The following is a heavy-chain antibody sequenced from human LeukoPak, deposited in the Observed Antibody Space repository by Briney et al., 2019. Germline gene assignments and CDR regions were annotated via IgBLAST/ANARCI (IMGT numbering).Heavy chain of an antibody. J-gene: IGHJ4*02. Sequence: ASVKVSCKASGGTFSKNAFNWVRQAPGQPLEWVGGISAYNGNTNCAQKLQGRVTMTTDTSTSTAYMELRSLRSDDTAVYYCARVSGYSSSSALVYWGQGTLVTVSS. CDR3: ARVSGYSSSSALVY. D-gene: IGHD6-6*01. V-gene: IGHV1-18*01. CDR2: ISAYNGNT. CDR1: GGTFSKNA.